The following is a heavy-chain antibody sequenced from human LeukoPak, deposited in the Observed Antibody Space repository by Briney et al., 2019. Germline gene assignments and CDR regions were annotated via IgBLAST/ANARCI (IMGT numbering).Heavy chain of an antibody. CDR3: ATAPSGSGTFLDY. CDR1: GFTFSSYG. J-gene: IGHJ4*02. CDR2: IWYGGSDK. V-gene: IGHV3-33*01. Sequence: GGSLRLSCAASGFTFSSYGMHWVRQAPGKGLEWVAVIWYGGSDKYYADSVKGRFTISRDNSKNTLYLQMNSLRAEDTAVYYCATAPSGSGTFLDYWGQGTLDTVSS. D-gene: IGHD3-10*01.